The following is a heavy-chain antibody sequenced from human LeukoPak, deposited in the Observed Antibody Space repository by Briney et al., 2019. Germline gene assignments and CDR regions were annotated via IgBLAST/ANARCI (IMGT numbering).Heavy chain of an antibody. D-gene: IGHD5-12*01. J-gene: IGHJ3*02. CDR2: INPNSGGT. CDR1: GYTFTGCY. CDR3: ARVKGAKSGYDSAFDI. Sequence: ASVKVSCKASGYTFTGCYMHWVRQAPGQGLEWMGWINPNSGGTNYAQKFQGRVTMTRDTSISTAYMELSRLRSDDTAVYYCARVKGAKSGYDSAFDIWGQGTMVTVSS. V-gene: IGHV1-2*02.